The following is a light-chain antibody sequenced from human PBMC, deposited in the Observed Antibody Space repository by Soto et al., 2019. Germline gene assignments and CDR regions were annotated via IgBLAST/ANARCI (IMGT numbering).Light chain of an antibody. CDR1: QSVSSS. V-gene: IGKV3-11*01. J-gene: IGKJ4*01. CDR2: DAS. Sequence: EIVLTQPPAPLSLSPGEGATLSFRAGQSVSSSVAWYQQKPGQAPRLLIYDASNRAAGIPGRFSGSGSGTDFTLTISSLEPEDFAVYYCQQSSDWVTFGGGTKVEL. CDR3: QQSSDWVT.